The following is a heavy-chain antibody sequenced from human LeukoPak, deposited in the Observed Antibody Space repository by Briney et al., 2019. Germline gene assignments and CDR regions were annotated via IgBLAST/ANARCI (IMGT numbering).Heavy chain of an antibody. V-gene: IGHV1-69*13. J-gene: IGHJ4*02. CDR2: IIPIFGTA. CDR1: GGTFSSYA. Sequence: ASVKVSCKASGGTFSSYAISWVRQAPGQGLEWMGGIIPIFGTANYAQKFQVRVTITADESTSTAYMELSSLRSEDTAVYYCARDGPRSGSYANPFDYWGQGTLVTVSS. D-gene: IGHD1-26*01. CDR3: ARDGPRSGSYANPFDY.